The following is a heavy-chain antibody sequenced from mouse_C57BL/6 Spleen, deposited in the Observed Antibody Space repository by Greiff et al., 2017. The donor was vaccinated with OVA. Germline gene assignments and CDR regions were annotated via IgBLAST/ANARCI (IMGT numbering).Heavy chain of an antibody. V-gene: IGHV3-6*01. CDR2: ISYDGSN. Sequence: EVHLVESGPGLVKPSQPLSLTCSVTGYSITSGYYWNWIRQFPGNKLEWMGYISYDGSNNYNPSLKNRISITRDTSKNQFFLKLNSVTTEDTATYYCARDSSYYAMDYWGQGTSVTVSS. CDR3: ARDSSYYAMDY. D-gene: IGHD1-3*01. J-gene: IGHJ4*01. CDR1: GYSITSGYY.